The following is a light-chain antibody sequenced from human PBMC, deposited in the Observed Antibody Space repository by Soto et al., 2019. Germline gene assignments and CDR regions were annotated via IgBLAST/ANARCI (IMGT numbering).Light chain of an antibody. CDR2: SNN. Sequence: QAVVTQPPAASGTPGQRVTISCSGSSSNIGSNTVNWYQQLPGTAPKLLIYSNNQRPSGVPDRFSGSKSGTSASLAISGLQSEDEADYYCAAWDDSLEVVFGGGTKVTVL. V-gene: IGLV1-44*01. J-gene: IGLJ2*01. CDR3: AAWDDSLEVV. CDR1: SSNIGSNT.